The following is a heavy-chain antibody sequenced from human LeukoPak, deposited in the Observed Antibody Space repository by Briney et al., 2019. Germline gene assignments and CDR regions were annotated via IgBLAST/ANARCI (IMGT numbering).Heavy chain of an antibody. D-gene: IGHD4-17*01. V-gene: IGHV1-69*13. CDR1: GGTFSSYA. Sequence: SVKVSCKASGGTFSSYAISWVRQAPGRGLEWMGGIIPIFGTANYAQKFQGRVTITADESTSTAYMELSSLRSEDTAVYYCARDLCCGDYGMDVWGQGTTVTVSS. J-gene: IGHJ6*02. CDR2: IIPIFGTA. CDR3: ARDLCCGDYGMDV.